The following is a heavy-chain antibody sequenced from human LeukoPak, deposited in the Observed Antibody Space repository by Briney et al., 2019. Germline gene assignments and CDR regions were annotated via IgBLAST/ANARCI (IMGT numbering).Heavy chain of an antibody. CDR3: AKDRYGDYSFEY. CDR1: GFTFSRFA. V-gene: IGHV3-23*01. CDR2: ISGSGSDT. D-gene: IGHD4-17*01. Sequence: GGCLRLSCAASGFTFSRFAMSWVRQAPGKGLEWVSAISGSGSDTYYADSVKGRFTVSRDNSKNTLYLQMNSLRAEDTALCYCAKDRYGDYSFEYWGQGTLVTVSS. J-gene: IGHJ4*02.